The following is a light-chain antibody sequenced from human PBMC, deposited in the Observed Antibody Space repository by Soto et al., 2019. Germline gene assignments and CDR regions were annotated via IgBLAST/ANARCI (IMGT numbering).Light chain of an antibody. V-gene: IGKV3-15*01. CDR2: GAS. Sequence: EIVLTQSPATLSLSPGKRATLSCRASQTFSSYLAWYQQKPGQAPRLLIYGASTRATGIPARFSGSGSGTEFTLTISSLQSEDFAVYYCQQYNNWPQTFGQGTKVDIK. CDR3: QQYNNWPQT. J-gene: IGKJ1*01. CDR1: QTFSSY.